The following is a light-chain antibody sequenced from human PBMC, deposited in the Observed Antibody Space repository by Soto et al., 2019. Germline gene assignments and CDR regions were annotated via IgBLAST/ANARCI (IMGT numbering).Light chain of an antibody. J-gene: IGLJ2*01. Sequence: QSALTQPASVSGSPGQSITISCTGTSSDVGGHKYVSWYEQHPDKAPKVLIFEVSNRPSGISNRFSGSKSANKASLTISGLQAEDEADYYCSSYTSSTTSVVFGGGTKLTVL. V-gene: IGLV2-14*01. CDR1: SSDVGGHKY. CDR3: SSYTSSTTSVV. CDR2: EVS.